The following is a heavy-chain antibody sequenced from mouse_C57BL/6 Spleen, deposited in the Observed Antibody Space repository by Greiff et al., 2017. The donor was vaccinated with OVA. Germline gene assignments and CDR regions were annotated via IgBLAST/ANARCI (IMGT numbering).Heavy chain of an antibody. CDR2: ISYDGSN. D-gene: IGHD2-1*01. CDR3: ARDSDYGNYVGAMDY. Sequence: EVKLQESGPGLVKPAQSLSLTCSVTGYSITSGYYWNWIRQFPGNKLEWMGYISYDGSNNYNPSLKNRISITRDTSKNQFFLKLKSVTTEDTATYYCARDSDYGNYVGAMDYWGQGTSVTVSS. CDR1: GYSITSGYY. V-gene: IGHV3-6*01. J-gene: IGHJ4*01.